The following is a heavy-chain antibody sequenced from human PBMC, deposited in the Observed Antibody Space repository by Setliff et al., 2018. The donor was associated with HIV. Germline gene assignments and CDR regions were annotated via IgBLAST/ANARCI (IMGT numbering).Heavy chain of an antibody. CDR3: ATLDYYGSQTYNLALHY. D-gene: IGHD3-10*01. Sequence: GPQLKVSCKASGYTFTDYYMHWVQQAPGKGLEWMGRVDPKNGKTLYAENLRGRITITADTSTDTAYMELNSLRSEDTAMYYCATLDYYGSQTYNLALHYWGQGTLVTVSS. CDR1: GYTFTDYY. CDR2: VDPKNGKT. J-gene: IGHJ4*02. V-gene: IGHV1-69-2*01.